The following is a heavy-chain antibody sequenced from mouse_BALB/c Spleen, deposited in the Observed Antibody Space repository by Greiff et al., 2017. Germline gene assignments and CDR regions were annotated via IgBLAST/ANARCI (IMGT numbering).Heavy chain of an antibody. CDR1: GFTFSSFG. CDR2: ISSGSSTI. Sequence: EVQLVESGGGLVQPGGSRKLSCAASGFTFSSFGMHWVRQAPEKGLEWVAYISSGSSTIYYADTVKGRFTISRDNPKNTLFLQMTSLRSEDTAMYYCARGGLDFDYWGQGTTLTVSS. J-gene: IGHJ2*01. CDR3: ARGGLDFDY. V-gene: IGHV5-17*02.